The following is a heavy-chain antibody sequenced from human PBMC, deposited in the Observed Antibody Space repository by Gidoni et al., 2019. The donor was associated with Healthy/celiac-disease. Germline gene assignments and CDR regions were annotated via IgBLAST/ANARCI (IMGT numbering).Heavy chain of an antibody. Sequence: QLQLQESGPGLVKPSETLSLTCTVSGGSISSRSYYWGWIRQPPGKGLAWIGSIYYSGSTYYNPSLKSRVTISVDTSKNQFSLKLSSVTAADTAVYYCASLTVAGKSFVDYWGQGTLVTVSS. CDR1: GGSISSRSYY. CDR2: IYYSGST. V-gene: IGHV4-39*01. CDR3: ASLTVAGKSFVDY. D-gene: IGHD6-19*01. J-gene: IGHJ4*02.